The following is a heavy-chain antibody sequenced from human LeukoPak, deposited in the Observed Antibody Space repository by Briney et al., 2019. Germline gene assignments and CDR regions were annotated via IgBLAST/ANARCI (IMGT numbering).Heavy chain of an antibody. D-gene: IGHD3-10*02. CDR2: IYYSGST. V-gene: IGHV4-39*07. Sequence: SETLSLTCTVSGGSISSSSYYWGWIRQPPGKGLGWIGSIYYSGSTYYNPSLKSRVTISVDRSKNQFSLKLSSVTAADTAVYYCARVSGGGYYYYGMDVWGQGTTVTVSS. CDR1: GGSISSSSYY. J-gene: IGHJ6*02. CDR3: ARVSGGGYYYYGMDV.